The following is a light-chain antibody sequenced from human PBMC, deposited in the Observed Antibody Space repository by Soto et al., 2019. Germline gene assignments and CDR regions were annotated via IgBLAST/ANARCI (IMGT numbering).Light chain of an antibody. CDR3: QQYLNSPWA. CDR2: GAS. J-gene: IGKJ1*01. V-gene: IGKV3-20*01. CDR1: QNIPSRY. Sequence: EIVLTKSPGTLSLSAGERATLSCRASQNIPSRYLAWYRQKPHQSPRLLLYGASRRATGIPDRFSGSGSGADFTLTISGLEPEDSATYYCQQYLNSPWAFGQGTKVEIK.